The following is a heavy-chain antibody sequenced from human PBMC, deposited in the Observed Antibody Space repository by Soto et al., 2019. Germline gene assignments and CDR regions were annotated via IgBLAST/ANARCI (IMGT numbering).Heavy chain of an antibody. CDR2: ISATGGST. Sequence: GSLRLSCAGSGFTFSSPWMSWVRQAPGKGLEWVATISATGGSTYYADSVKGRFTISRDNSKNTLYLQMNGLRVEDTAVYYCAKDRLAGNFDYWGQGTQVTSPQ. V-gene: IGHV3-23*01. CDR1: GFTFSSPW. J-gene: IGHJ4*02. CDR3: AKDRLAGNFDY.